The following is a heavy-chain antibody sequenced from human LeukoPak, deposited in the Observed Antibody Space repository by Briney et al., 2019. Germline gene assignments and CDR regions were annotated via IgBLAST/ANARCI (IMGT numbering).Heavy chain of an antibody. CDR3: ARIPGSSWSLGAWFDP. D-gene: IGHD6-13*01. J-gene: IGHJ5*02. CDR2: ISSSSSYT. Sequence: PGGSLRLSCAASGFTFSDYYMSWIRQAPGKGLWWVSYISSSSSYTNYADSVKGRFTISRDNAKNSLYMQMNSLRAEETAVYYCARIPGSSWSLGAWFDPWGQGTLVTVSS. CDR1: GFTFSDYY. V-gene: IGHV3-11*06.